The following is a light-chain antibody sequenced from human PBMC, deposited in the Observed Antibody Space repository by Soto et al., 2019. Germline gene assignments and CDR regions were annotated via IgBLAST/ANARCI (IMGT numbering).Light chain of an antibody. Sequence: QSALTQPASVSGSPGRSITISCTGTSSDVGAYNYVSWFQQYPGKAPKLMIYDVSNRPSGVSNRFSGSKSGNTASLTISGLQAEDEADYYCCSYTSSSTYVFGTGTKVTVL. J-gene: IGLJ1*01. V-gene: IGLV2-14*01. CDR2: DVS. CDR1: SSDVGAYNY. CDR3: CSYTSSSTYV.